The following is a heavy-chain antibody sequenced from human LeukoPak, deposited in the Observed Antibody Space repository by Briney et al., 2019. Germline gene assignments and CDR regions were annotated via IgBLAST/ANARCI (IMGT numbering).Heavy chain of an antibody. Sequence: GGSLRLSCTASGFTFSNAWMIWVRQAPGKGLEWVGRIKTKPDGGTTDYAAPVKGRFNISRDDSKNTLYPQMNSLKTEDTGVYYCSSWLHWGQGTLVTVSS. CDR1: GFTFSNAW. CDR3: SSWLH. V-gene: IGHV3-15*01. J-gene: IGHJ4*02. CDR2: IKTKPDGGTT. D-gene: IGHD6-19*01.